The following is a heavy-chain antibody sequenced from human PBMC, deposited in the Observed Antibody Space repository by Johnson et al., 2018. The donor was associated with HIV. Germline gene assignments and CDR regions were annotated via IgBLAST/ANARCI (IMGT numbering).Heavy chain of an antibody. J-gene: IGHJ3*02. CDR1: GFTFNSYG. CDR2: ISYDGSNK. D-gene: IGHD7-27*01. CDR3: AKERKLGGLYPTFDI. Sequence: QVQLVESGGGVVQPGRSLRLSCAASGFTFNSYGMHWVRQAPGKGLEWVVVISYDGSNKYYADSVKGRFPISRDNSKNTLYLQMNSLRAEDTAVYYCAKERKLGGLYPTFDIWGQGTMVTVSS. V-gene: IGHV3-30*18.